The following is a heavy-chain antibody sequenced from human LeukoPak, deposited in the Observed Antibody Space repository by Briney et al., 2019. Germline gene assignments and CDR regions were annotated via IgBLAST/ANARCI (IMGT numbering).Heavy chain of an antibody. V-gene: IGHV4-59*01. Sequence: SETLSLTCTVSGGSISSYYWSWIRQPPGKGLEWIGYIYYSGSTNYNPSLKSRVTISVDTSKNQSSLKLSSVTAADTAVYYCARGGNIYDYVWGSYRPGAFDIWGQGTMVTVSS. CDR2: IYYSGST. D-gene: IGHD3-16*02. CDR3: ARGGNIYDYVWGSYRPGAFDI. J-gene: IGHJ3*02. CDR1: GGSISSYY.